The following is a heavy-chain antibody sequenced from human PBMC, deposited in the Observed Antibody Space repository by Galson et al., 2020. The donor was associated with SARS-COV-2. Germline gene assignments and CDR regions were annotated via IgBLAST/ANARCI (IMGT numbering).Heavy chain of an antibody. CDR3: ARLGGGSWNFDY. D-gene: IGHD3-10*01. Sequence: QLGESLQISCAASGFTFSSYWMSWVRQAPGKGLEWVANIKQDGSEKYYVDSVKGRFTISRDNAKNSLYLQMNSLRAEDTAVYYCARLGGGSWNFDYWGQGTLVTVSS. V-gene: IGHV3-7*01. J-gene: IGHJ4*02. CDR1: GFTFSSYW. CDR2: IKQDGSEK.